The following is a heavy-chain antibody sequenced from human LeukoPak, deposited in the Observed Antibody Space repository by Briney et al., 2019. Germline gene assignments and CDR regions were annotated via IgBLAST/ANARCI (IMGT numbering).Heavy chain of an antibody. CDR2: MNPSNGDT. CDR3: ARWEASPSRGWFSP. J-gene: IGHJ5*02. V-gene: IGHV1-2*02. Sequence: GASVKVSCKASAYPFTGYYVHWVRQAPGQGLEWMGWMNPSNGDTNYVQKLQGRVTMTRDTSRRTAYMELNSLRFDDTAVYYCARWEASPSRGWFSPWGQGTLVTVSS. D-gene: IGHD3-22*01. CDR1: AYPFTGYY.